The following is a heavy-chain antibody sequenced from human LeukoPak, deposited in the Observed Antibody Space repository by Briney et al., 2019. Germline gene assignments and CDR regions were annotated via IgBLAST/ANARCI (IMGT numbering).Heavy chain of an antibody. D-gene: IGHD3-3*01. CDR3: ARDSNSYYDFWSGYYGSDY. Sequence: PGGSLRVSCAASGFTFSDYSMNWVREALGEGLQWVASVRSRSAYIYDADSVKGRFTIPRDNAKNSLYLQMTSLRDEDTAVYYCARDSNSYYDFWSGYYGSDYWGQGTLVTVSS. V-gene: IGHV3-21*01. CDR1: GFTFSDYS. CDR2: VRSRSAYI. J-gene: IGHJ4*02.